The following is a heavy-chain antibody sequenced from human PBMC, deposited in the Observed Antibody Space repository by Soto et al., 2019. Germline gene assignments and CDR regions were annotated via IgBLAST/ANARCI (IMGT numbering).Heavy chain of an antibody. CDR1: GFTFSSHA. J-gene: IGHJ6*02. D-gene: IGHD3-10*01. CDR2: ISDDGSDK. Sequence: QVQLVESGGGVVQPGRSLRLSCAASGFTFSSHAMHWVRQAPGKGLEWVGVISDDGSDKYYAVSVKGRFTISRDNSTNTLCLQTNSLRVEDTAAYYCARPRNIVIWFGELPDVWGQGTKVIV. V-gene: IGHV3-30-3*01. CDR3: ARPRNIVIWFGELPDV.